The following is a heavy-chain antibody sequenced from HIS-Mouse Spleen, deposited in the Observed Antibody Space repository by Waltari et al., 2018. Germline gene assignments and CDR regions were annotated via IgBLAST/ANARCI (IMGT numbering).Heavy chain of an antibody. CDR3: ARSPYYDFWSGYSDNWFDP. J-gene: IGHJ5*02. D-gene: IGHD3-3*01. CDR1: GGSISSGGYY. Sequence: QVQLQESGPGLVKPSQTLSLTCTVSGGSISSGGYYWSWIRQHPGKGLEWIGYINYSGSTDYTPSLKGRVTISVDTSKNQFSLKLSSVTAADTAVYYCARSPYYDFWSGYSDNWFDPWGQGTLVTVSS. CDR2: INYSGST. V-gene: IGHV4-31*03.